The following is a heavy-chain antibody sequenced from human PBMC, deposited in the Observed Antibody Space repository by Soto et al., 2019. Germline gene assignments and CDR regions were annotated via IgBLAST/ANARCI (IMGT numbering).Heavy chain of an antibody. CDR1: GYPFTSYG. J-gene: IGHJ6*04. Sequence: ASVQVSCKASGYPFTSYGISWVRHAPGQGLEWMGWISAYNGNTNYAQKLQGRVTMTTDTSTSTAYMELRSLRSDDTAVYYCARVNYDFWRGYYTRKAYGMDVWGKGNTVTVYS. CDR2: ISAYNGNT. V-gene: IGHV1-18*01. D-gene: IGHD3-3*01. CDR3: ARVNYDFWRGYYTRKAYGMDV.